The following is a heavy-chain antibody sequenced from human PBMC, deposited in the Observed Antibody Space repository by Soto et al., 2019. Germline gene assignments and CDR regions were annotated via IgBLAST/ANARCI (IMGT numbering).Heavy chain of an antibody. D-gene: IGHD2-2*01. J-gene: IGHJ6*02. CDR2: ISSSSSTI. V-gene: IGHV3-48*02. Sequence: PGGSLRLSCAASGFTFSSYSMNWVRQAPGKGLEWVSYISSSSSTIYYADSVEGRFTISRDNAKNSLYLQMNSLRDEDTAVYYCARYSKGYCSSTSCYFLAYYYYGMDVWGQGTTVTVSS. CDR1: GFTFSSYS. CDR3: ARYSKGYCSSTSCYFLAYYYYGMDV.